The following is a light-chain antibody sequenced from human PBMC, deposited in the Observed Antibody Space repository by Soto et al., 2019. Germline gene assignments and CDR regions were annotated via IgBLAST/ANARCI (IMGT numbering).Light chain of an antibody. CDR1: QGISTY. V-gene: IGKV1-17*03. J-gene: IGKJ4*01. Sequence: DSQMTQSPSVISASVGDRVTITFLASQGISTYLAWFQQKPGKVPQRLIYGASSLQSGVPSRFSGSGSGTEFTLTISSLQTEDFAMYYCLQHDGYPLTFGGGTKVDIK. CDR2: GAS. CDR3: LQHDGYPLT.